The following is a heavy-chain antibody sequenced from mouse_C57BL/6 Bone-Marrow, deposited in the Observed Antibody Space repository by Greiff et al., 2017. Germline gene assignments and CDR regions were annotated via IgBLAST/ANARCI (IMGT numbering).Heavy chain of an antibody. J-gene: IGHJ3*01. Sequence: QVQLQQPGAELVKPGASVKMSCKASGYTFTSYWITWVKQRPGQGLEWIGDIYPGSGSTNYNEKFKSKATLTVDKPSSTAYMQLSSLTSEDSAVYYSARGRAWFADWGQGTLVTVSA. CDR1: GYTFTSYW. V-gene: IGHV1-55*01. CDR2: IYPGSGST. CDR3: ARGRAWFAD.